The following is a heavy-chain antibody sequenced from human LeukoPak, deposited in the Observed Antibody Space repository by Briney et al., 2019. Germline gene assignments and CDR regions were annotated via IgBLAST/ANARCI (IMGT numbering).Heavy chain of an antibody. CDR1: GYTFTGYY. CDR3: ARVGYSSGWGSVDY. D-gene: IGHD6-19*01. Sequence: ASVKVSCKASGYTFTGYYMHWVRQAPGQGLEWMGWINPNSGGTNYAQKFQGRVTITRNTSISTAYMELSSLRSEDTAVYYCARVGYSSGWGSVDYWGQGTLVTVSS. J-gene: IGHJ4*02. CDR2: INPNSGGT. V-gene: IGHV1-2*02.